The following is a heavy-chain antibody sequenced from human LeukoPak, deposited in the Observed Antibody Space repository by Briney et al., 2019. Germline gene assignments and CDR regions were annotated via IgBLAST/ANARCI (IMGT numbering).Heavy chain of an antibody. CDR1: GGTFSSYG. Sequence: ASVKVSCKASGGTFSSYGVSWVRQAPGQGLEWMGWINPNSGCTNYAQKFQGRATMTRDTSISTAYMELSRLRSDDTAVYDCARDGGSVEGRWGQGTLVTVSS. CDR3: ARDGGSVEGR. D-gene: IGHD1-26*01. V-gene: IGHV1-2*02. CDR2: INPNSGCT. J-gene: IGHJ4*02.